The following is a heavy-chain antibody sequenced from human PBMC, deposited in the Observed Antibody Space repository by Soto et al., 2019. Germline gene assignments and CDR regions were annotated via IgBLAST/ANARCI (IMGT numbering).Heavy chain of an antibody. D-gene: IGHD3-22*01. J-gene: IGHJ4*02. CDR2: ISGGGGDK. CDR1: GFTFSSYW. V-gene: IGHV3-23*01. Sequence: PGGSLRLSCAASGFTFSSYWMSWVRQAPGKGLEWVADISGGGGDKYYADSVQGRFTISRDNSKNTLYLQMNSLRAEDTAVYYCANAPSGCSDNWGQRTLVTVSS. CDR3: ANAPSGCSDN.